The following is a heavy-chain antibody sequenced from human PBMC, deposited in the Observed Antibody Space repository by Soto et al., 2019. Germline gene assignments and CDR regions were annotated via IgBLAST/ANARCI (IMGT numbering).Heavy chain of an antibody. CDR1: GYTFTSYA. D-gene: IGHD6-13*01. CDR2: INAGNGNT. Sequence: QVQLVQSGAEEKKPGASVKVSCKASGYTFTSYAMHWVRQAPGQRLEWMGGINAGNGNTKYSQKFQGRVTITRDTSASTAYMELSGLRSEDTAVYYCARDSYSSSWYPAWGQGTLVTVSS. V-gene: IGHV1-3*05. J-gene: IGHJ5*02. CDR3: ARDSYSSSWYPA.